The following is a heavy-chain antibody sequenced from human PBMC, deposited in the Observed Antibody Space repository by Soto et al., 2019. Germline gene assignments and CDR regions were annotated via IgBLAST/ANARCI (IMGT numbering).Heavy chain of an antibody. CDR1: GGSFSGYY. CDR2: FNHSGST. J-gene: IGHJ6*03. Sequence: PSETLSLTCAVYGGSFSGYYWSWIRQPPGKGLEGIGEFNHSGSTNYRPALKSRVTYSVDTDQNQFSRKLSSVTAADTAVYYCARGGKKGNGSGSYYGPPYFYYYIGVLGKRNTVNVFS. CDR3: ARGGKKGNGSGSYYGPPYFYYYIGV. D-gene: IGHD3-10*01. V-gene: IGHV4-34*01.